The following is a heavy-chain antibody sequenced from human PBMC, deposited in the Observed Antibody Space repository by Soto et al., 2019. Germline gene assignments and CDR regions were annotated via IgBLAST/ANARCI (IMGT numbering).Heavy chain of an antibody. CDR2: ISSSSSYT. CDR3: ARCRVGGGTYYFDY. J-gene: IGHJ4*02. D-gene: IGHD1-1*01. CDR1: GFTFSDYY. V-gene: IGHV3-11*06. Sequence: GSLRLSCAASGFTFSDYYMSWIRQAPGKGLEWVSYISSSSSYTNYADSVKGRFTISRDNAKNSLYLQMNSLRAEDTAVYYCARCRVGGGTYYFDYWGQGTLVTVSS.